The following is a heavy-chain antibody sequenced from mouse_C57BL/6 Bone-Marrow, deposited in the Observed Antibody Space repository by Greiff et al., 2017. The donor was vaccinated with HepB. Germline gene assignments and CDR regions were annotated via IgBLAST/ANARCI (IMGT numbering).Heavy chain of an antibody. Sequence: QVQLQQPGAELVRPGASVKLSCKASGYTFTSYWMHWVKQRPGQGLEWIGEIDPSDSYTNYNQKFKGKSTLTVDKSSSTAYMQLSSLTSEDSAVYYCARTVVAKGFAYWGQGTLVTVSA. CDR2: IDPSDSYT. D-gene: IGHD1-1*01. J-gene: IGHJ3*01. V-gene: IGHV1-69*01. CDR1: GYTFTSYW. CDR3: ARTVVAKGFAY.